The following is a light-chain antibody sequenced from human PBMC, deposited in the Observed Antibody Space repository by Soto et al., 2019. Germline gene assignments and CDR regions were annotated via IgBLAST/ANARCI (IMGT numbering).Light chain of an antibody. J-gene: IGKJ4*01. CDR3: QQYNNWPLT. V-gene: IGKV3-15*01. CDR2: GAS. Sequence: EIGLPQSHCTLSLFPGERSALACRASRSVSSSYLAWYQQKPGQAPRLLIYGASTRATGIPARFSGSGSGTEFTLTISSLQSEDFAVYYCQQYNNWPLTFGGGTKVDI. CDR1: RSVSSSY.